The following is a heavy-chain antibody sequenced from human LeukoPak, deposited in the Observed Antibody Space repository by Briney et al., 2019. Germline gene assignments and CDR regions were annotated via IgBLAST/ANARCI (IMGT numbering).Heavy chain of an antibody. Sequence: GGSLRLSCAASGFTFSTYPISWVRQAPGKGLEWVSAISGGGTSTYYADSVKGRFTISRDNSKNTLYLQMNSLRAEDTAVYYCVKDSVRGYSGYGNDGFEIWGQGTMVIVSS. CDR3: VKDSVRGYSGYGNDGFEI. D-gene: IGHD5-12*01. J-gene: IGHJ3*02. V-gene: IGHV3-23*01. CDR1: GFTFSTYP. CDR2: ISGGGTST.